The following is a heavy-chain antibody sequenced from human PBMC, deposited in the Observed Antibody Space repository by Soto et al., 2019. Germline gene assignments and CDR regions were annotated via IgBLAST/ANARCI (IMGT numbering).Heavy chain of an antibody. CDR2: IYSSGST. V-gene: IGHV4-31*03. Sequence: PSETLSLTCTVSGATFSRGDYFWTWIRQPPGKGLEWIGYIYSSGSTYYNPSLKSRVTISVDTSKNQFSLKLSSVTAADTAVYYCARAYYYYDSSGYYDPYYFDYWGQGTLVTVSS. CDR1: GATFSRGDYF. CDR3: ARAYYYYDSSGYYDPYYFDY. J-gene: IGHJ4*02. D-gene: IGHD3-22*01.